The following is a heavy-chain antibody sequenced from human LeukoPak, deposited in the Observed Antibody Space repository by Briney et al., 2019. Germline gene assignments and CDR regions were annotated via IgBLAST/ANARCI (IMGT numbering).Heavy chain of an antibody. J-gene: IGHJ6*02. D-gene: IGHD6-19*01. CDR1: GFTFSSYA. CDR3: AKLEYSSGWFNYYYYYGMDV. V-gene: IGHV3-23*01. CDR2: ISGSGGST. Sequence: PGGSLRLSCAASGFTFSSYAMSWVRQAPGKGLEWVSAISGSGGSTYYADSVKGRYTISRDNSKNTLYLQMNSLRAEDTAVYYCAKLEYSSGWFNYYYYYGMDVWGQGTTVTVSS.